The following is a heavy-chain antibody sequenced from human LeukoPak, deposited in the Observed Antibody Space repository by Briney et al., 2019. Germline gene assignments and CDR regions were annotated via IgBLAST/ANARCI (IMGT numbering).Heavy chain of an antibody. D-gene: IGHD1-26*01. CDR2: IFYSGST. J-gene: IGHJ4*02. CDR3: ARRSLYSGSYNY. Sequence: SETLSLTCTVSGGSISSSSYYWGWIRQPPGKGLEWIGRIFYSGSTYYNPSLKSRVTISVDTSKNQFSLKLSSVTAADTAVYYCARRSLYSGSYNYWGQGTLVTVSS. CDR1: GGSISSSSYY. V-gene: IGHV4-39*01.